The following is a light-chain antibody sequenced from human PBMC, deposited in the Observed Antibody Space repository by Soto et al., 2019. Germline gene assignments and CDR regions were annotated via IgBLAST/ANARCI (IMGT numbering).Light chain of an antibody. J-gene: IGLJ1*01. CDR2: DVS. Sequence: QSVLTQPRSVSGSPGQSVTISCTGTSSDVGGYNSVSWYQQHPDKAPKFMIYDVSKRPSGVPDRFYGSKSGNTASLTISGLQAEDEADYYCCSYAGSDTHYVFGTGTKLTVL. CDR3: CSYAGSDTHYV. V-gene: IGLV2-11*01. CDR1: SSDVGGYNS.